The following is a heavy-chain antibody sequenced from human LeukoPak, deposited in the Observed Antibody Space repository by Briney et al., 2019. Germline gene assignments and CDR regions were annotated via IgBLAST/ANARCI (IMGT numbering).Heavy chain of an antibody. Sequence: PSETLSLTCTVSGGSISSYYWGWIRQPPGKGLEWIGYIYYSGSTNYNPSLKSRVTISVDTSKNQFSLKLSSVTAADTAVYYCARSERGYFLFDYWGQGTLVTVSS. D-gene: IGHD2/OR15-2a*01. CDR3: ARSERGYFLFDY. CDR2: IYYSGST. CDR1: GGSISSYY. J-gene: IGHJ4*02. V-gene: IGHV4-59*01.